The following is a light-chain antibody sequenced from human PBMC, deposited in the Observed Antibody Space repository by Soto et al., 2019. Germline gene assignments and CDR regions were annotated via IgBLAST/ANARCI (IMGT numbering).Light chain of an antibody. CDR1: QPISNW. Sequence: DIQMTQSPSSVSASIGDRVTITCRASQPISNWLAWYQQKPGEAPKLLIYAASSLQSGVPSRFSGSGAGTDFTLTISSLQPDDFATYYCQQASSFPLTFGGGTKMEIK. CDR2: AAS. V-gene: IGKV1-12*01. J-gene: IGKJ4*01. CDR3: QQASSFPLT.